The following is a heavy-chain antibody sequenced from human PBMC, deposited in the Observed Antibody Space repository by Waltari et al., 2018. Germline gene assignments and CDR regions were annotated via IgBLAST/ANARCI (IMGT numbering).Heavy chain of an antibody. J-gene: IGHJ4*02. D-gene: IGHD1-1*01. CDR2: INPNTGGT. Sequence: QVQLVQSGAEVKKPGASVKVSCKASGYIFSGYYIHWVRQAPGQGLAWMGWINPNTGGTTYAQKFQGRVTMTRDTSISTAYMELSSLRSDDTAVYYCARGTEGYWGQGTLVTVSS. CDR3: ARGTEGY. CDR1: GYIFSGYY. V-gene: IGHV1-2*02.